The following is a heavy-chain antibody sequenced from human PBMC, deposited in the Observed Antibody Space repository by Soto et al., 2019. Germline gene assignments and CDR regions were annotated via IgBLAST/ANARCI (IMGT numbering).Heavy chain of an antibody. Sequence: SQTVSLNCAITAASVSSNRSRWSWFRQSPLRCLHWLGRTYYRSKWYYEYAVSVRGRITINPDTSKNQYSLQLNSVTPEDTAVYFCARGEQYSGRIFDYWGQGTLVTVSS. V-gene: IGHV6-1*01. CDR2: TYYRSKWYY. D-gene: IGHD1-26*01. CDR3: ARGEQYSGRIFDY. J-gene: IGHJ4*01. CDR1: AASVSSNRSR.